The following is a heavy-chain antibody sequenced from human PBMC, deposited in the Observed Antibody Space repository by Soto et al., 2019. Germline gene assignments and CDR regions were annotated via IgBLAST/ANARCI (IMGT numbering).Heavy chain of an antibody. Sequence: GGSLRLSCAASGFAFSSYGMHWVRQAPGKGLEWVAVISYDGSNKYYADSVKGRFTISRDNSKNTLYLQMNSLRAEDTAVYYCAKDSDSLPAAIGYLFDYWGQGTLVTVS. V-gene: IGHV3-30*18. CDR3: AKDSDSLPAAIGYLFDY. CDR2: ISYDGSNK. J-gene: IGHJ4*02. D-gene: IGHD2-2*01. CDR1: GFAFSSYG.